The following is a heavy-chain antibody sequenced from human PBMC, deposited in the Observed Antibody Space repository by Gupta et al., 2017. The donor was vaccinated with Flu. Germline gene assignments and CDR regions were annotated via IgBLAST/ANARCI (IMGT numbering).Heavy chain of an antibody. CDR1: GGSISSYY. D-gene: IGHD3-22*01. V-gene: IGHV4-4*07. CDR3: ARDRAYYYDSSGYYAVYYYYGMDV. Sequence: QVQLQESGPGLVKPSETLSLTCTVSGGSISSYYWSWIRQPAGKGLEWIGRIYTSGSTNYNPSLKSRVTMSVDTSKNQFSLKLSSVTAADTAVYYCARDRAYYYDSSGYYAVYYYYGMDVWGQGTTVTVSS. J-gene: IGHJ6*02. CDR2: IYTSGST.